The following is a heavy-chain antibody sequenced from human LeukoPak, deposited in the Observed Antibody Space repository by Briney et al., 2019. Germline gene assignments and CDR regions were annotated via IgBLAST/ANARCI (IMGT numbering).Heavy chain of an antibody. CDR3: ARLTWELPPGGLYYNYYIDV. J-gene: IGHJ6*03. Sequence: SETLSLTCAVYGGSLSNYYWTWVRQPPGKGLEWIGEVNHNVGANYSPSLKSRVTISLDTSKNQFSLKLSSVTAADTAVYYCARLTWELPPGGLYYNYYIDVWDKGATVTVSS. D-gene: IGHD1-26*01. CDR2: VNHNVGA. V-gene: IGHV4-34*01. CDR1: GGSLSNYY.